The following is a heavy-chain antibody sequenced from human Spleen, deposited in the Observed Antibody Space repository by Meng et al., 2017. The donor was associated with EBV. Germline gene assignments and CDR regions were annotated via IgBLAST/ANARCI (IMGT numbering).Heavy chain of an antibody. CDR2: IHHSGGT. D-gene: IGHD2-15*01. Sequence: QVQRRDSGPGLWRPSGTLSLTCAVSRGFITSGDWWSWVRQSPGKGLEWIGEIHHSGGTSYNPSLKSRVTISLDMSKDQFSLRLSSVTAADTAVYYCARAGYHRPASEYWGQGTLVTVSS. J-gene: IGHJ4*02. V-gene: IGHV4-4*02. CDR1: RGFITSGDW. CDR3: ARAGYHRPASEY.